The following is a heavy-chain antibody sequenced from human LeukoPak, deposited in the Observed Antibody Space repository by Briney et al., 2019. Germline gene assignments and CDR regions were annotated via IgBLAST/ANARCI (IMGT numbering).Heavy chain of an antibody. CDR1: GFTFRRYA. D-gene: IGHD5-18*01. CDR3: ARDWSLGYSIDH. J-gene: IGHJ4*02. CDR2: VSYDGSNK. V-gene: IGHV3-30*04. Sequence: QPGRALRLSCAASGFTFRRYAMDGVPQAPGKGLEGVAVVSYDGSNKFHADSVKGRFTISRDNSKNTLYLQMNSLRAEDTAVYYCARDWSLGYSIDHWGQGTLVTVSS.